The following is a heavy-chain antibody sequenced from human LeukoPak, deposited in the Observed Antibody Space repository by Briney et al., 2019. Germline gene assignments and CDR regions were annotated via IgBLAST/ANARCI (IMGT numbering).Heavy chain of an antibody. D-gene: IGHD6-13*01. CDR2: INSDGTST. V-gene: IGHV3-74*01. J-gene: IGHJ5*02. Sequence: GGSLRLSCAASGFTFSNYWMHWVRQAPGKGLVWVSRINSDGTSTDYADSVKGRFTISRDNAKNTLYLQMDSLRVEDTAVYYCARVSAGGFDPWGQGTLVTVSS. CDR3: ARVSAGGFDP. CDR1: GFTFSNYW.